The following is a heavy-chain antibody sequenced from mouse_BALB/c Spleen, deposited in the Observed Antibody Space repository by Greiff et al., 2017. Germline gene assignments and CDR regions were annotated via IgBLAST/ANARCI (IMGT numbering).Heavy chain of an antibody. J-gene: IGHJ3*01. D-gene: IGHD2-4*01. CDR2: ISSGGSYT. V-gene: IGHV5-6*02. CDR3: ARQDALITTGAWFAY. Sequence: DVMLVESGGDLVKPGGSLKLSCAASGFTFSSYGMSWVRQTPDKRLEWVATISSGGSYTYYPDSVKGRFTISRDNAKNTLYLQMSSLKSEDTAMYYCARQDALITTGAWFAYWGQGTLVTVSA. CDR1: GFTFSSYG.